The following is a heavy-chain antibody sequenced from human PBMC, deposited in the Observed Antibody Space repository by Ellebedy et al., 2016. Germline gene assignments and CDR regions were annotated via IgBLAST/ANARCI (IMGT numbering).Heavy chain of an antibody. CDR3: ARGLYDFWSGYRFFDY. CDR2: IYYSGST. Sequence: SETLSLXCTVSGGSISSSSYYWGWIRQPPGKGLEWIGSIYYSGSTNYNPSLKSRVTISVDTSKNQFSLKLSSVTAADTAVYYCARGLYDFWSGYRFFDYWGQGTLVTVSS. CDR1: GGSISSSSYY. V-gene: IGHV4-39*07. D-gene: IGHD3-3*01. J-gene: IGHJ4*02.